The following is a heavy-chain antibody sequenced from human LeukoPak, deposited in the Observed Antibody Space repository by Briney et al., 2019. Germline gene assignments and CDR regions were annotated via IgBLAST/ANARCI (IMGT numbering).Heavy chain of an antibody. V-gene: IGHV1-69*05. CDR3: ARDRSGGITGTPYYFDY. D-gene: IGHD1-20*01. CDR1: GGTFSSYA. Sequence: SVKVSCKASGGTFSSYAIIWVRQAPGQGLEWMGGIIPIFGTANYAQKFQGRVTITTDESTSTAYMELSSLRSEDTAVYYCARDRSGGITGTPYYFDYWGQGTLVTVSS. J-gene: IGHJ4*02. CDR2: IIPIFGTA.